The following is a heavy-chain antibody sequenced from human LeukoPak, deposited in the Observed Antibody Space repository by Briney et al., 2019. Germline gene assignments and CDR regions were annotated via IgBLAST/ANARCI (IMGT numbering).Heavy chain of an antibody. D-gene: IGHD2-8*01. CDR3: AKLYFDSPEV. CDR2: ISGSGGST. J-gene: IGHJ4*02. CDR1: GFTFDDYG. Sequence: PGGSLRPSCAASGFTFDDYGMSWVRQAPGKGLEWVSAISGSGGSTYYADSVKGRFTISRDNSKNTLYLQMNSLRAEDTAVYYCAKLYFDSPEVWGQGTLVTVSS. V-gene: IGHV3-23*01.